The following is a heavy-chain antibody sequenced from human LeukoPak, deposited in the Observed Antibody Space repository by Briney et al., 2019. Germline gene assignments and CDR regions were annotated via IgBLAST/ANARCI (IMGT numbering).Heavy chain of an antibody. D-gene: IGHD2-15*01. CDR3: ARDWSSGGSSYFDC. CDR1: GFTVSSNY. CDR2: IYSGGST. J-gene: IGHJ4*02. Sequence: GGSLRLSCAASGFTVSSNYMSWVRQAPGKGLEWVSAIYSGGSTYYADSVKGRFSNSRDNSKNTLYLQMNSLRAEDTAVYYCARDWSSGGSSYFDCWGQGTLVTVSS. V-gene: IGHV3-66*01.